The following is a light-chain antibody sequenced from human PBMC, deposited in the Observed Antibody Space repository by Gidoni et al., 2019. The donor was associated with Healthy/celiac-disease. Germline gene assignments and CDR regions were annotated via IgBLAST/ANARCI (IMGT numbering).Light chain of an antibody. CDR1: QSISSW. J-gene: IGKJ1*01. CDR3: QQYNSYSWT. Sequence: DIQMTQSPSTLSASVGDRVTNTCRASQSISSWLVWYQQKPGKAPKPLIYKASSLESGVPSRFSGSGSGTEFTLTISSLQPDDFATYYCQQYNSYSWTFXXXTKVEIK. V-gene: IGKV1-5*03. CDR2: KAS.